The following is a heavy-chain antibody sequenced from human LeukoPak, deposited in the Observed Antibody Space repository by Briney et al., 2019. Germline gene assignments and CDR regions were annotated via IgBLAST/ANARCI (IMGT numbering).Heavy chain of an antibody. D-gene: IGHD5-18*01. CDR1: GGSISGYY. Sequence: PSETLSLTCTVSGGSISGYYWSWIRQPPGKGLEWIGYIYYSGSTNYNPSLKSRVTISVDTSKNQFSLELSSVTAADTAVYYCARGSSGYGDDWGQGTLVTASS. CDR2: IYYSGST. J-gene: IGHJ4*02. V-gene: IGHV4-59*01. CDR3: ARGSSGYGDD.